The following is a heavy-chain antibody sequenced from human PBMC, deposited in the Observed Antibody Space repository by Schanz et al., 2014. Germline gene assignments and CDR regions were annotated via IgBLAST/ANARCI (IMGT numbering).Heavy chain of an antibody. Sequence: EVQLLESGGGLVQPGGSLRLSCAASGFTFSSYAMTWVRQAPGMGLEWVSAISGRDGSTYYADSVRGRFTISRDNSKNTLYLQVNSLRAEDTAVYYCAKTPREYCNYDNCPNWFDSWGQGTLVTASS. CDR1: GFTFSSYA. CDR3: AKTPREYCNYDNCPNWFDS. D-gene: IGHD2-15*01. CDR2: ISGRDGST. J-gene: IGHJ5*01. V-gene: IGHV3-23*01.